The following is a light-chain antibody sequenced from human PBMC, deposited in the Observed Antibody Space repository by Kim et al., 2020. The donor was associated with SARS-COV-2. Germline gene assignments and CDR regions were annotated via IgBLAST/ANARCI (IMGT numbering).Light chain of an antibody. J-gene: IGKJ1*01. V-gene: IGKV1-5*01. CDR3: QHRQT. CDR2: DGS. CDR1: QSVSRW. Sequence: TLSAFVGDRVTLTGRASQSVSRWLAWYQQKPGKAPKLLIYDGSNLQSGVPSRFSGSGAGTEFTLTISSLQPDDFAIYYCQHRQTFGQGTKVEIK.